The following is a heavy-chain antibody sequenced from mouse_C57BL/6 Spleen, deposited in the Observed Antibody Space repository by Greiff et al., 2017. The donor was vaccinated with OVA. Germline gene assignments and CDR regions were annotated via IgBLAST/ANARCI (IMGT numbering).Heavy chain of an antibody. Sequence: EVQLQQSGPELVKPGASVKISCKASGYTFTDYYMHWVKQSHGQSLAWIGDIHPTNGGTSYNQKFKGKATLTVDKSSSTAYMELRSLTSEDSAVYYCARSRDNYYFDDWGQGTTLTVSS. V-gene: IGHV1-26*01. CDR1: GYTFTDYY. CDR3: ARSRDNYYFDD. CDR2: IHPTNGGT. J-gene: IGHJ2*01. D-gene: IGHD3-3*01.